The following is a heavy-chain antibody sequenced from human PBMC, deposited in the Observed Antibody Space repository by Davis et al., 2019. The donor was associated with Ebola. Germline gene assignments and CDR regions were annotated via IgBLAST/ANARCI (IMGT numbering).Heavy chain of an antibody. V-gene: IGHV1-18*01. CDR2: ISAYNGNT. CDR3: ARDLIAARPDEDY. Sequence: ASVKVSCKASGGTFSSYAISWVRQAPGQGLEWMGWISAYNGNTNYAQKLQGRVTMTTDTSTSTAYMELSSLRSEDTAVYYCARDLIAARPDEDYWGQGTLVTVSS. CDR1: GGTFSSYA. J-gene: IGHJ4*02. D-gene: IGHD6-6*01.